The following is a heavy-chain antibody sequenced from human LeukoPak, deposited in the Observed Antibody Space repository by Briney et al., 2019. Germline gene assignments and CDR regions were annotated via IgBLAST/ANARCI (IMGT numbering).Heavy chain of an antibody. CDR1: GYTFTGYY. J-gene: IGHJ4*02. Sequence: ASVKVSCKASGYTFTGYYMHWERQAPGQGLEWMGWINPNSGGTNYAQKFQGRVTMTRDTSISTAYRELSRLRSDDTAVYYCARDQGDSSSSDYWGQGTLVTVSS. V-gene: IGHV1-2*02. D-gene: IGHD6-13*01. CDR3: ARDQGDSSSSDY. CDR2: INPNSGGT.